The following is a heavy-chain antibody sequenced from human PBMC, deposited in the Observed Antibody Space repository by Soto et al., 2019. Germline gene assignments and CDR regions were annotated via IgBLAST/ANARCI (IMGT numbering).Heavy chain of an antibody. CDR2: ISIDGSRT. Sequence: GGSLRLSCAASGFTFSSYWMHWVRQAPGKGLVWVSRISIDGSRTNNADSVKGQFTISRDNAKNTLYLQMNGLRAEDTAVYYCAKDGQSGFWSGYYLDVWGQGTTVTVSS. D-gene: IGHD3-3*01. J-gene: IGHJ6*02. CDR1: GFTFSSYW. CDR3: AKDGQSGFWSGYYLDV. V-gene: IGHV3-74*01.